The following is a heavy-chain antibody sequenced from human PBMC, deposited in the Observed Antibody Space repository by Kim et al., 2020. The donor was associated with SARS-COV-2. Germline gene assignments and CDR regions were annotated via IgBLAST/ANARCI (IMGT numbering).Heavy chain of an antibody. D-gene: IGHD6-19*01. Sequence: GGSLRLSCAASGFTFSSYGMHWVRQAPGKGLEWVAVISYDGSNKYYADSVKGRFTISRDNSKNTLYLQMNRLRAEDTAVYYCAGGGGIAVAASPVSFDYWGQGPLVPVSS. CDR2: ISYDGSNK. V-gene: IGHV3-30*03. J-gene: IGHJ4*02. CDR3: AGGGGIAVAASPVSFDY. CDR1: GFTFSSYG.